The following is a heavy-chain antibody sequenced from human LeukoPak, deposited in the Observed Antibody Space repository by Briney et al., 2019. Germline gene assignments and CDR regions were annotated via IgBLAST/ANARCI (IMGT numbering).Heavy chain of an antibody. CDR2: IHRSGSP. CDR1: LDSTTSNF. Sequence: PSETLSLTCTVSLDSTTSNFWSWVRQSPGKGLEWIGEIHRSGSPNYNPSLQSRVTISIDRSRNQIALELSSVTAADTAVYYCAREILGGFNPGAYWGQGTLVTVSS. CDR3: AREILGGFNPGAY. D-gene: IGHD1-14*01. V-gene: IGHV4-4*02. J-gene: IGHJ4*02.